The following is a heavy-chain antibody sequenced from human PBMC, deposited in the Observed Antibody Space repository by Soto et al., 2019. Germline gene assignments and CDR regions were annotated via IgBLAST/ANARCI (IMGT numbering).Heavy chain of an antibody. Sequence: WETLSLTCAVSGASISSGGFHWGLIRQPPGQGLEWIGSLYSGSTYYNPSLKSRVTISADTSKNEFSLRLTSVTAADTAVYYCARRGSGHTFDYWGQGTMVTVSS. CDR2: LYSGST. CDR1: GASISSGGFH. V-gene: IGHV4-39*01. D-gene: IGHD3-10*01. CDR3: ARRGSGHTFDY. J-gene: IGHJ4*02.